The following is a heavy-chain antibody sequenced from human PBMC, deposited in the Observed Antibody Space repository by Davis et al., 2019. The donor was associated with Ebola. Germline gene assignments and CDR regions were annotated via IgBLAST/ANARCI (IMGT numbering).Heavy chain of an antibody. D-gene: IGHD6-13*01. CDR2: IIPIFGTA. V-gene: IGHV1-69*13. Sequence: SVKVSCKASGGTFSSYAISWVRQAPGQGLEWMGGIIPIFGTANYAQKFQGRVTITADESTSTAYMELSSLRSEDTAVYYCARDERHRAAAHNFDYWGQGTLVTVSS. J-gene: IGHJ4*02. CDR1: GGTFSSYA. CDR3: ARDERHRAAAHNFDY.